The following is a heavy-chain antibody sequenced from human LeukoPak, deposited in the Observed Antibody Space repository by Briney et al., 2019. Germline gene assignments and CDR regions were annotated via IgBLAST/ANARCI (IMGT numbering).Heavy chain of an antibody. D-gene: IGHD6-13*01. J-gene: IGHJ6*02. CDR1: GYTFTGYY. CDR2: INPNSGGT. V-gene: IGHV1-2*02. CDR3: ARDSPYSSSWYTPPGMDV. Sequence: ASVEVSCKASGYTFTGYYMHWVRQAPGQGLEWMGWINPNSGGTNYAQKFQGRVTMTRDTSISTAYMELSRLRSDDTAVYYCARDSPYSSSWYTPPGMDVWGQGTTVTVSS.